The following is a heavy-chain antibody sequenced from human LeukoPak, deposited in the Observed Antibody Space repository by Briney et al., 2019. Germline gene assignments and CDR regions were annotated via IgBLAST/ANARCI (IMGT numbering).Heavy chain of an antibody. J-gene: IGHJ5*02. CDR1: GGSISSYY. Sequence: SETLSLTCTVSGGSISSYYWSWIRQPPGKGLEWIEYIYYSGSTNYNPSLKSRVTISVDTSKNQFSLKLSSVTAADTAVYYCARRGIAAGWFDPWGQGTLVTVSS. CDR3: ARRGIAAGWFDP. CDR2: IYYSGST. D-gene: IGHD6-13*01. V-gene: IGHV4-59*08.